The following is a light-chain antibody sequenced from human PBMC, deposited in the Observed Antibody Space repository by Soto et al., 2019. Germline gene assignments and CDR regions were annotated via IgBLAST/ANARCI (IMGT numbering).Light chain of an antibody. Sequence: EIVMTQSPVTLSVSPGERATLSCRASQSVSSNLAWYQQKPGQAPRLLIYGASTRATGIPARFSGSGSGTEFTLTISSLQSEDFAVYYCQQYNNWPRMFGQGTKVEIK. CDR3: QQYNNWPRM. V-gene: IGKV3-15*01. J-gene: IGKJ1*01. CDR1: QSVSSN. CDR2: GAS.